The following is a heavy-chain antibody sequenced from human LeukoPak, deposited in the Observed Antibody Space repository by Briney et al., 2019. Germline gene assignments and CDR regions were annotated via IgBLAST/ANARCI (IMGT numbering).Heavy chain of an antibody. CDR3: ATYSSGWPLFDY. CDR2: IYTTGNT. D-gene: IGHD6-19*01. V-gene: IGHV4-59*10. J-gene: IGHJ4*02. CDR1: GGSISSYD. Sequence: SETLSLTCTVSGGSISSYDWSWIRQPAGKGLEWIGRIYTTGNTNYHPSLKSRVTMSVDTSKNQFSLKLSSVTAADTAMYYCATYSSGWPLFDYWGPGTLVTVSS.